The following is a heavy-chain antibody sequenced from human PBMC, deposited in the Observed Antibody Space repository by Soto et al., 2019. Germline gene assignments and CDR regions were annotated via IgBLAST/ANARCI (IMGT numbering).Heavy chain of an antibody. V-gene: IGHV4-30-4*01. CDR3: ARDLPITGTTWGVVGMDV. Sequence: PSETLSLTCTVSGGSISSVDYYWSWIRQPPGKGLKWIGYIYYSGSTYYNPALKSRVTISVDTSKNQFSLKLSSVTAADTAVYYCARDLPITGTTWGVVGMDVWGQGTTVTVSS. CDR1: GGSISSVDYY. D-gene: IGHD1-7*01. J-gene: IGHJ6*02. CDR2: IYYSGST.